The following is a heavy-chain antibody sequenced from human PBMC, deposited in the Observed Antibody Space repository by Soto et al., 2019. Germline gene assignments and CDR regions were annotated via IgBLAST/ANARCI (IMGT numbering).Heavy chain of an antibody. J-gene: IGHJ6*02. D-gene: IGHD3-9*01. CDR3: AREMPYYDILTGLYYYYGMDV. CDR2: INPSGGST. V-gene: IGHV1-46*01. CDR1: GYTFTSYY. Sequence: ASVKVSCKASGYTFTSYYMHWVPQAPGQGLEWMGIINPSGGSTSYAQKFQGRVTMTRDTSTSTVYMELSSLRSEDTAVYYCAREMPYYDILTGLYYYYGMDVWGQGTTVTVSS.